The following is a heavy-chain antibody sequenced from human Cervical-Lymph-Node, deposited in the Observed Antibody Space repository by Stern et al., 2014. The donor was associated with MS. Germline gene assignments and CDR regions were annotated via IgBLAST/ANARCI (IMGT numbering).Heavy chain of an antibody. CDR1: GGSVSSDY. CDR2: MHYRWRS. V-gene: IGHV4-59*02. Sequence: QVQLQESGPGLVKPSETLSLTCTVSGGSVSSDYWSWIRQPPGKGLEWIGNMHYRWRSAYYPALKRRGTISIDTSKNELSLKLNSVTAADTAVYYCASEREYCTSTTCPLDYWGQGTLVTVSS. CDR3: ASEREYCTSTTCPLDY. D-gene: IGHD2-2*01. J-gene: IGHJ4*02.